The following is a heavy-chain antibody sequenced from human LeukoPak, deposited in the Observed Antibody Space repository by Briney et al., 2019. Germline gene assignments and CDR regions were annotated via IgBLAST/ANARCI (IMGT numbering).Heavy chain of an antibody. D-gene: IGHD6-13*01. CDR2: ISYDGSNK. J-gene: IGHJ4*02. V-gene: IGHV3-30*18. CDR1: GFTFSRYG. CDR3: AKGGRYSSSWNDY. Sequence: PGGSLRLSCAASGFTFSRYGMHWVRQAPGKGLEWVAVISYDGSNKYYADSVKGRFTISRDNSKNTLYLQMNSLRAEDTAVYYCAKGGRYSSSWNDYWGQGTLVTVSS.